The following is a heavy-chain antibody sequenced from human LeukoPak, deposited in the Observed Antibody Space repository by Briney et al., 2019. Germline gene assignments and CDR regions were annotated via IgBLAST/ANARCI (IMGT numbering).Heavy chain of an antibody. J-gene: IGHJ3*02. V-gene: IGHV3-30*03. CDR1: GFTFSKYA. D-gene: IGHD7-27*01. Sequence: PGGSLRLSCAASGFTFSKYAMSWVRQAPGKGLEWVAVISYDGSNKYYADSVKGRFTISRDNSKNTLHLQMNSLRAEDTALYYCAREILTGYAFDIWGQGTMVTVSS. CDR2: ISYDGSNK. CDR3: AREILTGYAFDI.